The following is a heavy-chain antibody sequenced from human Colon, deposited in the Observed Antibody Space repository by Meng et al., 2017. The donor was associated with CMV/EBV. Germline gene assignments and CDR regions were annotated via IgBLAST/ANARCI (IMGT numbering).Heavy chain of an antibody. J-gene: IGHJ4*02. CDR1: GNTVSELS. CDR2: FDAEEGER. Sequence: ASVKVSCKVSGNTVSELSMHWVRQAPGKGLEWVGGFDAEEGERVYAQKFRGRVIMTEDTSTDTAYMELSSLRSEDTAVYYCARGAPRNQYSYGYDPFFDYWGQGTLVTVSS. V-gene: IGHV1-24*01. CDR3: ARGAPRNQYSYGYDPFFDY. D-gene: IGHD5-18*01.